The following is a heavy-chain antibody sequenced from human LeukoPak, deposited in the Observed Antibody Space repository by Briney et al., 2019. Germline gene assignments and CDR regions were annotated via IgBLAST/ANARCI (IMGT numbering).Heavy chain of an antibody. CDR3: ARDRDSSGWYSDY. J-gene: IGHJ4*02. Sequence: PSETLSLTCTVSGGSISFHYWSWIRQPAGKGLEWIGRIYTSGSTNYNPSLKSRVTMSVDTSKNQFSLKLSPVTAADTAVYYCARDRDSSGWYSDYWGQGTLVTVSP. V-gene: IGHV4-4*07. CDR1: GGSISFHY. D-gene: IGHD6-19*01. CDR2: IYTSGST.